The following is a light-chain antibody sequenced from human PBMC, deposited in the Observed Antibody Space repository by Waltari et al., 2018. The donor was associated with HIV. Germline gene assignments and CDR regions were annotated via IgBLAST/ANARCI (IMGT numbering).Light chain of an antibody. J-gene: IGKJ1*01. V-gene: IGKV2-30*01. CDR3: MQGTHWPPSWT. CDR2: TVS. Sequence: DVVLTQSPLSLLVTLGQPASISCRSSQRLVYIDGNTAWNWFQQRQGQTPGRLIYTVSNRDSGVPDRFSGSGSGTDFTLKISRVEAEDVGVYNCMQGTHWPPSWTFGQGTKVEIK. CDR1: QRLVYIDGNTA.